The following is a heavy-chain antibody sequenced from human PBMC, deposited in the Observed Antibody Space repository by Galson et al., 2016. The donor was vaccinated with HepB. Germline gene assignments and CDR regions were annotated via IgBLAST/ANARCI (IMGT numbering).Heavy chain of an antibody. J-gene: IGHJ4*02. CDR3: ATVRGSRARDY. V-gene: IGHV3-33*01. CDR1: GFTFSSYG. CDR2: IWYDGSNK. Sequence: SLRLSCAASGFTFSSYGMHWFRQAPGRGLEWVAVIWYDGSNKYYADSVKGRFTISRDNSKNTLYLQMHSLRAEDTAIYFCATVRGSRARDYWGQGTLVTVSS.